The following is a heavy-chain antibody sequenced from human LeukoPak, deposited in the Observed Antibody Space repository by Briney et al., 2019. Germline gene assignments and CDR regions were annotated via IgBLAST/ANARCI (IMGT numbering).Heavy chain of an antibody. Sequence: GGSLRLSCAASVFTFSSYWMNWARQAPWKGLEWVASINHNGNVNYYVDSVKGRFTISRDNAKNSLYLQMSNLRAEDTAVYFCARGGGLDVWGQGATVTVSS. V-gene: IGHV3-7*03. CDR1: VFTFSSYW. CDR2: INHNGNVN. J-gene: IGHJ6*02. D-gene: IGHD3-16*01. CDR3: ARGGGLDV.